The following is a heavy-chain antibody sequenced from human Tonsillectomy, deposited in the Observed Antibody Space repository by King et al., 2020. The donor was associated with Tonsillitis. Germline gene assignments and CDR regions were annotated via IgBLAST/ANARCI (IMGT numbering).Heavy chain of an antibody. D-gene: IGHD3-10*01. CDR1: GFTFRSYW. CDR2: IKEDGSEK. V-gene: IGHV3-7*01. CDR3: ARVGRGGGDEY. J-gene: IGHJ4*02. Sequence: VQLVESGGGLVQPGGSLRLSCAASGFTFRSYWMSWVRQAPGKGLEWVANIKEDGSEKYYVDSVKGRFTISRDNAKNSLYLQMNSLRAEDTAVYYCARVGRGGGDEYWGQGTLVTVSS.